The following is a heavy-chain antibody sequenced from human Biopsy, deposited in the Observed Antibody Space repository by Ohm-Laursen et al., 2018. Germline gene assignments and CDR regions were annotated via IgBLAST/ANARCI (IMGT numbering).Heavy chain of an antibody. CDR2: ISETSSHI. V-gene: IGHV3-21*01. D-gene: IGHD6-6*01. Sequence: SLRLSCADSGFSVSSYDMNWVRQAPGKGLEWISYISETSSHIYDADSVRGRFTVARDIAKNSLYLQLNSLRVEDTAVYYCARGSSRRAREGGMDVWGQGTTVTVSS. CDR3: ARGSSRRAREGGMDV. J-gene: IGHJ6*02. CDR1: GFSVSSYD.